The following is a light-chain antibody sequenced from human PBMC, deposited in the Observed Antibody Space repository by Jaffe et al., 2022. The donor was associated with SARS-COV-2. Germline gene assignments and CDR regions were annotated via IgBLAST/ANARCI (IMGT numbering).Light chain of an antibody. V-gene: IGLV3-19*01. CDR3: NSRDTTGNHYV. Sequence: SSELTQDPGVSVALGQTVRITCQGDSLRLYYATWYQQKPGQAPVLVLYGKNNRPSGIPDRFSGSSSGDTASLTITGAQAEDEADYFCNSRDTTGNHYVFGAGTSVTVL. CDR2: GKN. CDR1: SLRLYY. J-gene: IGLJ1*01.